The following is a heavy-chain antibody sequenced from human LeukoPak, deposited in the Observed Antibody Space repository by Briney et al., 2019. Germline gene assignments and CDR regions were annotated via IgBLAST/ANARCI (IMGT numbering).Heavy chain of an antibody. CDR1: GGSISSYY. V-gene: IGHV4-59*01. D-gene: IGHD3-3*01. Sequence: PSETLSLTCTVSGGSISSYYWSWIRQPPGKGLEWIGYIYYSGSTNYNPSLKSRVTISVDTSKNQFSLKLSSVTAADTAVYYCARGGTIFGVVSDAFDIWGQGTMVTVSS. CDR3: ARGGTIFGVVSDAFDI. J-gene: IGHJ3*02. CDR2: IYYSGST.